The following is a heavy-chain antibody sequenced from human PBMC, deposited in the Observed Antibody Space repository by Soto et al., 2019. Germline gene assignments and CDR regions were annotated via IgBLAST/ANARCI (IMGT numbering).Heavy chain of an antibody. D-gene: IGHD4-17*01. CDR2: INPSGGST. V-gene: IGHV1-46*03. CDR1: GYIFTNYY. CDR3: ARAATVTTQYFDL. J-gene: IGHJ2*01. Sequence: ASVKVSCKASGYIFTNYYMHWVRQAPGQGLEWMGIINPSGGSTSHAQRFQGRVTMTRDTSTSTVYMELSSLRSEDTAVYYCARAATVTTQYFDLWGRGTLVTVSS.